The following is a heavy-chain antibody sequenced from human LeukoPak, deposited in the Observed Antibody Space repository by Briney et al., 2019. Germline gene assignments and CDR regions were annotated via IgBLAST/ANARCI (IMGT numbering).Heavy chain of an antibody. CDR3: ARDHISYAQNLLLDF. V-gene: IGHV3-21*01. J-gene: IGHJ4*02. CDR1: GFTFSSYS. CDR2: ISGSTTYI. D-gene: IGHD2-2*01. Sequence: KPGGSLRLSCAASGFTFSSYSMNWVRLAPGKGLEWVSPISGSTTYIYYADSVKGRFTISRDNAKNSLYLQMNSLRDEDTAVYYCARDHISYAQNLLLDFWGQGTLVTVSS.